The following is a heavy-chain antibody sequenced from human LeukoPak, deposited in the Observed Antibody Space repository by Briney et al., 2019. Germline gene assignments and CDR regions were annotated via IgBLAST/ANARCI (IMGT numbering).Heavy chain of an antibody. CDR1: GFTFSNHW. D-gene: IGHD3-10*01. CDR3: TRGGRYLPLDI. Sequence: GGSLRLSCAASGFTFSNHWMHWVRQVPGKGLVWVSRIDGGGSSTSYADSVRGRFSISRDNGKSTLYLQMNSLKVEDTAVYYCTRGGRYLPLDIWGQGTMVTVSS. J-gene: IGHJ3*02. CDR2: IDGGGSST. V-gene: IGHV3-74*01.